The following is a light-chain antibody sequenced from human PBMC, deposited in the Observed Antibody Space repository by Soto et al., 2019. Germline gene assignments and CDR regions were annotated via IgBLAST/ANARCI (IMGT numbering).Light chain of an antibody. Sequence: QYMLTQPPLASGTPGQRVTISCSTSSSNLGDNTVNWYQHVPGTAPKLLIYSYDQRPSGVPDRFSGSRSGTSASLAISGLQSEVEANYYCATWDATLDGYVFGTGTKVTVL. J-gene: IGLJ1*01. V-gene: IGLV1-44*01. CDR2: SYD. CDR3: ATWDATLDGYV. CDR1: SSNLGDNT.